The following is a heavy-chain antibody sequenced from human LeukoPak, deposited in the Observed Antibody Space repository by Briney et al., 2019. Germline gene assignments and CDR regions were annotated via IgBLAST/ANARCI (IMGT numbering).Heavy chain of an antibody. V-gene: IGHV4-61*02. CDR1: GGSISSGSYY. J-gene: IGHJ3*02. D-gene: IGHD6-13*01. CDR3: ARDLFSSSWYDNDAFDI. Sequence: SETLSLTCTVSGGSISSGSYYWSWIRQPAGKGLEWIGRIYTSGSTNYNPSLKSRVTISVDTSKNQFSLKLSSVTAADTAVYYCARDLFSSSWYDNDAFDIWGQGTMVTVSS. CDR2: IYTSGST.